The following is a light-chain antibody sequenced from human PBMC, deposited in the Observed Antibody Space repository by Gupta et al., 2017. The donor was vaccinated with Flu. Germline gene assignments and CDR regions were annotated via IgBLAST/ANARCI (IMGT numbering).Light chain of an antibody. CDR2: DAS. CDR1: QSVRTY. Sequence: ATLALSPGERATLSCRARQSVRTYLAGLKQKPGQAPRLLIYDASNRDTGITARFSGRGCGKDLTLTISSREQEDFASYYCQQRSNWPPWTFGQGTKVEIK. J-gene: IGKJ1*01. CDR3: QQRSNWPPWT. V-gene: IGKV3-11*01.